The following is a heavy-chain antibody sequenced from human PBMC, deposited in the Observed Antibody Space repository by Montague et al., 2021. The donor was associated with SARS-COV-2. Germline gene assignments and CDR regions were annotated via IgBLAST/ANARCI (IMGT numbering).Heavy chain of an antibody. CDR2: IYSGGST. V-gene: IGHV3-53*04. J-gene: IGHJ6*02. CDR3: ARGLRIAAAGTGSGYYYGMDV. Sequence: SLRLSCAASGFTVSSNYMSWVRQAPGKGLEWVSVIYSGGSTYYADSVKGRFTISRHNSKNTLYLQMNSLRAEDTAVYNCARGLRIAAAGTGSGYYYGMDVWGQGTPVTVSS. CDR1: GFTVSSNY. D-gene: IGHD6-13*01.